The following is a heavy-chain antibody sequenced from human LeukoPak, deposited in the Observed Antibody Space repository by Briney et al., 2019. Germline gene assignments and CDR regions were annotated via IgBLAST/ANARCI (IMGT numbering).Heavy chain of an antibody. V-gene: IGHV3-30-3*01. CDR2: ISYDGSNK. CDR1: GFTFSSYA. CDR3: AGESLSYDSSGYYYEGADIDY. J-gene: IGHJ4*02. D-gene: IGHD3-22*01. Sequence: PGRSLRLSCAASGFTFSSYAMHWVRQAPGKGLEWVAVISYDGSNKYYADSVKGRFTISRDNSKNTLYLQMNSLRAEDTAVYYCAGESLSYDSSGYYYEGADIDYWGQGTLVTVSS.